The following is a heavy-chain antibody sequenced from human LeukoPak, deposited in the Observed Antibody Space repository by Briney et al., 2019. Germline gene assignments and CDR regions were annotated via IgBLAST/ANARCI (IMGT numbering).Heavy chain of an antibody. J-gene: IGHJ5*02. Sequence: GGSLRLSCTASGFTFGDYAMSWVRQAPGKGLEWVGFIRSKAYGGTTEYAASVKGRFTTSRDDSKSIAYLQMNSLKTEDTAVYYCTGWGYPYYYGSGIKNWFDPWGQGTLVTVSS. CDR1: GFTFGDYA. CDR3: TGWGYPYYYGSGIKNWFDP. D-gene: IGHD3-10*01. V-gene: IGHV3-49*04. CDR2: IRSKAYGGTT.